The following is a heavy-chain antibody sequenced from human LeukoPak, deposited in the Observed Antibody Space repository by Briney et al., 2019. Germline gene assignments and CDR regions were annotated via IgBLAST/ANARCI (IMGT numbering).Heavy chain of an antibody. J-gene: IGHJ6*02. CDR3: ARVGYYGSGSYYNDYGMDV. V-gene: IGHV1-3*01. D-gene: IGHD3-10*01. Sequence: ASVKVSCKASGYTFTSYAMHWGRQAPGQRLEWMGWINAGNGNTKYSQKFQGRVTIARDTSASTAYMELSSLRSEDTAVYYCARVGYYGSGSYYNDYGMDVWGQGTTVTVSS. CDR1: GYTFTSYA. CDR2: INAGNGNT.